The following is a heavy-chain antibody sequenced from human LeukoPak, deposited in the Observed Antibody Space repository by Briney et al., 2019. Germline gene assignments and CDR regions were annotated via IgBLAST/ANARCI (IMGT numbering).Heavy chain of an antibody. D-gene: IGHD1-1*01. CDR1: GFTFSSYG. CDR2: IRYDGSNK. V-gene: IGHV3-30*02. Sequence: PGGSLRLSCAASGFTFSSYGMHWVRQAPGKGLEWVAFIRYDGSNKYYADSVKGRFTISRDNSKNTLYLQMNSLRAEDTAVYYCAKDMGQLERTLQYYFDYWGQGTLVTVSS. J-gene: IGHJ4*02. CDR3: AKDMGQLERTLQYYFDY.